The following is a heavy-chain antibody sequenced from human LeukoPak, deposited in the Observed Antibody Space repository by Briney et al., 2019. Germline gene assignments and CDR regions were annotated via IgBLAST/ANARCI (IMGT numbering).Heavy chain of an antibody. V-gene: IGHV4-59*08. CDR3: ASSNYYDSSGYSYYYYGMDV. Sequence: PSETLSLTCTVSGGSTSSYYWSWIRQPPGKGLEWIGYIYYSGSTNYNPSLKSRVTISVDTSKNQFSLKLSSVTAADTAVYYCASSNYYDSSGYSYYYYGMDVWGQGTTVTVSS. D-gene: IGHD3-22*01. CDR1: GGSTSSYY. CDR2: IYYSGST. J-gene: IGHJ6*02.